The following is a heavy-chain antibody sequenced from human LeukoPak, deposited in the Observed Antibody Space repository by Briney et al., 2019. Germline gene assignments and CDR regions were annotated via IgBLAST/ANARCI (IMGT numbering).Heavy chain of an antibody. D-gene: IGHD3-9*01. CDR1: GFTFSSYA. Sequence: GGSLRLSCAASGFTFSSYAMSWVRQAPGKGLEWVSAISGSGGSTYNADSVTGRCTISRDNSKNTLYLQLKILRAEDKAVYYCAKVLRYFDWLAGYYFDYWGQGTLVTVSS. CDR2: ISGSGGST. J-gene: IGHJ4*02. V-gene: IGHV3-23*01. CDR3: AKVLRYFDWLAGYYFDY.